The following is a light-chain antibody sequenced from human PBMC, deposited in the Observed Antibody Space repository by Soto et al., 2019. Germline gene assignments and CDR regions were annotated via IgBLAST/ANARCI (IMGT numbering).Light chain of an antibody. V-gene: IGKV1-9*01. J-gene: IGKJ4*01. CDR1: QDIAIY. CDR2: AAS. CDR3: QQLRMYPST. Sequence: IQLTQSPSSLSASLGDRVTGTGRASQDIAIYLAWYQQKPGEAPKLLIYAASTLYGGVPSRFSGSGSGTDFALTITSLQAEDFATYYCQQLRMYPSTFGGGTKVDIK.